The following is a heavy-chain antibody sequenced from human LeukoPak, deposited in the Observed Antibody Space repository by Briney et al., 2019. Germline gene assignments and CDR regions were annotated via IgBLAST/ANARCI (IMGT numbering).Heavy chain of an antibody. CDR2: IIPIFGTA. J-gene: IGHJ4*02. CDR3: ARGGYCSGGSCHRIDY. V-gene: IGHV1-69*01. Sequence: ASVKVSCKASGGTFSSYAISWVRQAPGQGLEWMGGIIPIFGTANYAQKFQGRVTITADESTSTAYMELSSLRSEDTAVYYCARGGYCSGGSCHRIDYWGQGTLVTVSS. D-gene: IGHD2-15*01. CDR1: GGTFSSYA.